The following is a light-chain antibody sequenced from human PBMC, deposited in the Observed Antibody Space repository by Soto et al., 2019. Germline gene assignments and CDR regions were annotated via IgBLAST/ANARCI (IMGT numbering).Light chain of an antibody. CDR1: TSNIGTNT. Sequence: HSVLTQPPSASGTPGQRVTISCSGSTSNIGTNTVNWYQQLPGTAPKLLIYSYNQRPSGVPDRFSGSWSGTSASLAISGLQSEDEADYFCAAWDDGLNGVIFGGGTKLTVL. J-gene: IGLJ2*01. CDR2: SYN. V-gene: IGLV1-44*01. CDR3: AAWDDGLNGVI.